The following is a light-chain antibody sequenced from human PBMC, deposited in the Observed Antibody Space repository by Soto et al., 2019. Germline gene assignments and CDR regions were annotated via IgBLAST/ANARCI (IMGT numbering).Light chain of an antibody. J-gene: IGKJ1*01. CDR1: QSVSSN. CDR3: QQYNNWLWT. CDR2: GAS. Sequence: EIVMTQSPATLSLSPGERATLSCRASQSVSSNLAWYQQKPGQAPRLLIYGASTRATGIRARFSGSGSGTEFTLTVSSLQSEDFAVYYCQQYNNWLWTFGQGTKVEIK. V-gene: IGKV3-15*01.